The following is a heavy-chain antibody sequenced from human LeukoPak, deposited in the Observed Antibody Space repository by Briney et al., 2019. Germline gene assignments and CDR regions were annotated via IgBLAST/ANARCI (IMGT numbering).Heavy chain of an antibody. CDR3: VKTGSGWYGDY. J-gene: IGHJ4*02. Sequence: GGSLRLSCAASGFSFSAYAMYWVRQAPGKGAEWVALIRYDGINKYYGDSVKGRFTISRDNSKNMLYLQMNSLRAEDTAVYYCVKTGSGWYGDYWGKGARVTVSS. V-gene: IGHV3-30*02. D-gene: IGHD6-13*01. CDR2: IRYDGINK. CDR1: GFSFSAYA.